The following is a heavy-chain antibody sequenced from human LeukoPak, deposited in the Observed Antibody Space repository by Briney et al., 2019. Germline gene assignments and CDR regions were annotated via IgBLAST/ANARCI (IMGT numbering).Heavy chain of an antibody. D-gene: IGHD3-9*01. V-gene: IGHV1-2*02. CDR3: ARVKVAQTGSYYYYYGIDV. CDR2: INPNSGGT. CDR1: GYTFTGYY. Sequence: ASVKVSCKASGYTFTGYYMHWVRQAPGQGLEWMGWINPNSGGTNYAQKFQGRVTMTRDTSISTAYMELSRLRSDDTAVYYCARVKVAQTGSYYYYYGIDVWGQGTTVTVSS. J-gene: IGHJ6*02.